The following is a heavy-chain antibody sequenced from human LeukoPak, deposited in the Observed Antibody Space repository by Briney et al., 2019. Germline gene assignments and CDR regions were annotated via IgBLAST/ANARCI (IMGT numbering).Heavy chain of an antibody. CDR1: GGTFSSYA. Sequence: ASVKVSCKASGGTFSSYAISWVRQAPGQGLEWMGGIIPIFGTANYAQKFQGRVTITADESTSTAYMELSSLRSEDTAVYYCASATEYINQMGGSYKHWGQGTLVTVSS. J-gene: IGHJ1*01. D-gene: IGHD3-16*01. V-gene: IGHV1-69*13. CDR2: IIPIFGTA. CDR3: ASATEYINQMGGSYKH.